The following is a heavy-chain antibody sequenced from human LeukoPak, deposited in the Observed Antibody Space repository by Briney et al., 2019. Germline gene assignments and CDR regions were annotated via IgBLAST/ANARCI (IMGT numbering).Heavy chain of an antibody. Sequence: GGSLRLSCVVSGFTFSSYAMSWVRQAPGKGLEWVSGISGSGDNTYYADSVKGRFTISRDNSKNTLYVQMNSLGTEDTAAYYCAKGSYYDSSGSFYFDYWGQGTLVTVSS. CDR2: ISGSGDNT. CDR1: GFTFSSYA. D-gene: IGHD3-22*01. J-gene: IGHJ4*02. V-gene: IGHV3-23*01. CDR3: AKGSYYDSSGSFYFDY.